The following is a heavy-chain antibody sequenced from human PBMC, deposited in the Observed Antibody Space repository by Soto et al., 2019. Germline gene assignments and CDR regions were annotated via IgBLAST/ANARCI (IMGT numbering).Heavy chain of an antibody. Sequence: ASVKVSCKASGYTFTSYAMHWVRQAPGQRLEWMGWINAGNGNTKYSQKFQGRVTITRDTSASTAYMELSSLRSEDTAVYYCARCIVVVTALDYWGQGTLVTVSS. J-gene: IGHJ4*02. D-gene: IGHD2-21*02. CDR3: ARCIVVVTALDY. CDR1: GYTFTSYA. V-gene: IGHV1-3*01. CDR2: INAGNGNT.